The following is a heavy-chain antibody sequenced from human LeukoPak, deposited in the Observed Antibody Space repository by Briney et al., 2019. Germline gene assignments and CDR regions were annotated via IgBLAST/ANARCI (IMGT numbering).Heavy chain of an antibody. CDR1: GFTFSSYA. CDR2: ISYDGSNK. V-gene: IGHV3-30-3*01. CDR3: AGGPTRDSTRLDY. D-gene: IGHD2-2*01. J-gene: IGHJ4*02. Sequence: HSGGSLRLSCAASGFTFSSYAMHWVRQAPGKGLEWVAVISYDGSNKYYADSVKGRFTISRDNSKNTLYLQMNSLRAEDTAVYYCAGGPTRDSTRLDYWGQGTLVTVSS.